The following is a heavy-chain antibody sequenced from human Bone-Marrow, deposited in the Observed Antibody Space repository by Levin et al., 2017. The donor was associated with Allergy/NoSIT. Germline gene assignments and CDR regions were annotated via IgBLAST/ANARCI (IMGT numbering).Heavy chain of an antibody. CDR1: GYTFTGYY. CDR3: ARVTSEGAAFDI. D-gene: IGHD1-20*01. CDR2: INPNSGGT. V-gene: IGHV1-2*02. J-gene: IGHJ3*02. Sequence: ASVKVSCKASGYTFTGYYMHWVRQAPGQGLEWMGWINPNSGGTNYAQKFQGRVTMTRDTSISTAYMELSRLRSDDTAVYYCARVTSEGAAFDIWGQGTMVTVSS.